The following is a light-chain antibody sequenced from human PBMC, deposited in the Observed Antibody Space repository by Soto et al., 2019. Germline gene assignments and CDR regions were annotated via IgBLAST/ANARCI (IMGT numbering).Light chain of an antibody. CDR1: RYNIAIYT. Sequence: QSVLTQPPSASGAPGQWVTISCSGARYNIAIYTVNWYQQHPGTAPNILIYINNQRPSGGSYRFSGAKSGTTASLAITGLQPEDEGDYYCSAWDAGVNGWVFGGGTKLTVL. CDR2: INN. CDR3: SAWDAGVNGWV. J-gene: IGLJ3*02. V-gene: IGLV1-44*01.